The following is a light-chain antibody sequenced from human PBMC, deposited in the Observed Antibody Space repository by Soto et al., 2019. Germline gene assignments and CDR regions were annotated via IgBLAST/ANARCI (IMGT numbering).Light chain of an antibody. V-gene: IGLV2-23*02. CDR1: SSDVGSYKL. Sequence: QSALTQPASVSGSPGQPITINCTGTSSDVGSYKLVSWYQQYPGKAPKLMIYEVSKRPSGVSNRFSGSKSGNTASLTISGLQAEDEADYYCCSYAGSSTFYVFGTGTKLTVL. CDR2: EVS. CDR3: CSYAGSSTFYV. J-gene: IGLJ1*01.